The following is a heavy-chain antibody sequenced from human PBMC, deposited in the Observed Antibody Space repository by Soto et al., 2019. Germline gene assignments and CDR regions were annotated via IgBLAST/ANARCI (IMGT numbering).Heavy chain of an antibody. J-gene: IGHJ6*02. D-gene: IGHD2-21*02. CDR3: ARDLWGYCGTDCYPLDV. CDR2: MYNTGST. CDR1: GGFIRRYY. Sequence: SETRCVRCSGSGGFIRRYYWSWIRQLLGMGLEWIGYMYNTGSTVYNPSFKSRVTISVDTSKNQFSLKLNSVTAADTAVYYCARDLWGYCGTDCYPLDVWGQGTTVTVS. V-gene: IGHV4-59*01.